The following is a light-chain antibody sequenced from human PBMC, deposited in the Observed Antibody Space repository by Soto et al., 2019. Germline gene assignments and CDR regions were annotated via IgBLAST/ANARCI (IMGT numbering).Light chain of an antibody. V-gene: IGLV3-1*01. CDR2: QDN. CDR3: QAWDSNTNDV. J-gene: IGLJ1*01. CDR1: KLGDKF. Sequence: SYELTQPPSVSVSPGQTASTTCSGEKLGDKFAWWYQQKPGQSPVLVISQDNKRPSGIPERFSGSNSGNTATLTISGTQAMDEADYYCQAWDSNTNDVFGSGTKLTVL.